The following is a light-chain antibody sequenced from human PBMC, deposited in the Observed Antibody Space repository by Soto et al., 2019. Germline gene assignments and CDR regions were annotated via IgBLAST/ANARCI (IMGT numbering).Light chain of an antibody. Sequence: QSVLTQPPSVSGTPGQRVTISCSGSSSNIGSYAVNWYQQLPGTAPKVLIYANNQRPAGVPDRFSGSKSGTSASLVISGLQSEDEGDYYCAAWDGSLNGVVFGGGTKLTVL. J-gene: IGLJ2*01. CDR3: AAWDGSLNGVV. V-gene: IGLV1-44*01. CDR1: SSNIGSYA. CDR2: ANN.